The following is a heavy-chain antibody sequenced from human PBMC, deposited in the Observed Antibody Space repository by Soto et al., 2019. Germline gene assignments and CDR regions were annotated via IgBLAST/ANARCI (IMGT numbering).Heavy chain of an antibody. CDR2: IRSKAYGGTT. J-gene: IGHJ4*02. CDR3: TRDPAMVLPSYFDY. V-gene: IGHV3-49*03. Sequence: PGGSLRLSCTASGFTFGDYAMSWFRQAPGKGLEWVGFIRSKAYGGTTEYAASVKGRFTISRDDSKSIAYLQMNSLKTEDTAVYYCTRDPAMVLPSYFDYWGQGTLVTVSS. D-gene: IGHD5-18*01. CDR1: GFTFGDYA.